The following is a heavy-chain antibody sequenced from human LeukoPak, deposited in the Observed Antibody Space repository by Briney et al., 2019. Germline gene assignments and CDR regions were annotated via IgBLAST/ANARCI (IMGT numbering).Heavy chain of an antibody. CDR3: ARDGGYYYDSSGYSGPAPYPGTFDY. V-gene: IGHV1-18*01. J-gene: IGHJ4*02. D-gene: IGHD3-22*01. CDR1: GYTFTSYG. Sequence: GASVKVSCKASGYTFTSYGISWVRQAPGQGLEWMGWISAYNGNTNYAQKLQGRVTMTTDTSTSTAYMELRSLRSDDTAVYYCARDGGYYYDSSGYSGPAPYPGTFDYWGQGTLVTVSS. CDR2: ISAYNGNT.